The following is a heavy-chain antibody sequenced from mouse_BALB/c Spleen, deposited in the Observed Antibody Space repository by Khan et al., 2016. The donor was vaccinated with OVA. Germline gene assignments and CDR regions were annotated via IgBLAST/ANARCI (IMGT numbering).Heavy chain of an antibody. D-gene: IGHD1-1*01. CDR2: IWDGGST. Sequence: QVQLKQSGPGLVAPSQSLSITCTVTGFSLTNYGVYWVRQPPREGLEWLGVIWDGGSTNYNSAPMSRLSISQDNSKSHVFLKMNSLTPNDTDMYYCARPYYGSAWFAYWGQGTLVTVSA. CDR3: ARPYYGSAWFAY. J-gene: IGHJ3*01. V-gene: IGHV2-9*02. CDR1: GFSLTNYG.